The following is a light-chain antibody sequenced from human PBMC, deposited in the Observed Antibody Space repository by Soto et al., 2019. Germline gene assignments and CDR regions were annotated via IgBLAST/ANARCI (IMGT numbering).Light chain of an antibody. CDR3: AAWDDGLNGVV. CDR1: GSNIGVNT. Sequence: QSVLIQPPSASETPGQRVTISCSGSGSNIGVNTVNWYQHLPGTAPKLLIFHDNQRPSGVPDRFSGSKSGTSASLAISGLQSEDEADYFCAAWDDGLNGVVFGGGTKVTVL. CDR2: HDN. J-gene: IGLJ2*01. V-gene: IGLV1-44*01.